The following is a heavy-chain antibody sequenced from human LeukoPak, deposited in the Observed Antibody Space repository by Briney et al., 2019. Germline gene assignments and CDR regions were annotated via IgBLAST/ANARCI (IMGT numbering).Heavy chain of an antibody. D-gene: IGHD3-3*01. CDR2: ISSSGSTI. Sequence: GGSLRLSCAASGFTFSDYYMSWIRQASGKGLEWVSCISSSGSTIYYADSVKGRFTISRDNAKNSLYLQMNSLRAEDAAVYYCARVPGLRFLEWPPYYYYMDVWGKGTTVTVSS. CDR3: ARVPGLRFLEWPPYYYYMDV. J-gene: IGHJ6*03. CDR1: GFTFSDYY. V-gene: IGHV3-11*04.